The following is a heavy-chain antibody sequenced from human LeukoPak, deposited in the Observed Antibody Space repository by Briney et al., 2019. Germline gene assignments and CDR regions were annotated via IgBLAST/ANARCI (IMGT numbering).Heavy chain of an antibody. V-gene: IGHV3-30-3*01. J-gene: IGHJ6*02. Sequence: AGGSLRLSCAASGFTFSSYAMHWVRQAPGKGLEWVAVISCDGSNKYYADSVKGRFTISRDNSKNTLYLQMNSLRAEDTAVYYCARAKGGSYNTRRNYYYYYGMDVWGQGTTVTVSS. CDR1: GFTFSSYA. CDR3: ARAKGGSYNTRRNYYYYYGMDV. D-gene: IGHD1-26*01. CDR2: ISCDGSNK.